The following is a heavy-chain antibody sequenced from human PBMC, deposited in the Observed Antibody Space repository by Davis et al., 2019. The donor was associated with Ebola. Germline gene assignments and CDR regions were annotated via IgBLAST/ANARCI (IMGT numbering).Heavy chain of an antibody. CDR2: IFYSGST. CDR3: ARRAYFDTSGSFDY. V-gene: IGHV4-39*01. CDR1: GGSISSSSYF. D-gene: IGHD3-22*01. J-gene: IGHJ4*02. Sequence: SETLSLTCTVSGGSISSSSYFWGWIRQPPEKGLEWIGSIFYSGSTYSNPSLKSRVTISVDTSKNQFSLKLSSVTAADTAVYYCARRAYFDTSGSFDYWGRGTLVTVSS.